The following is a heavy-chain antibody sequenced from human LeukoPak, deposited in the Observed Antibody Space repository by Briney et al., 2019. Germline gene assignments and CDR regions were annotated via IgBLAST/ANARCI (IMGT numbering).Heavy chain of an antibody. CDR3: ARSTMIRGVYYFDY. CDR1: GFTFDDYA. J-gene: IGHJ4*02. Sequence: PGRSLRLSCAASGFTFDDYAMHWVRQAPGKGLEWVSSISWNGDYVEYADSVKGRFTISRDNAKNSLYLQMNSLRAEDTAVYYCARSTMIRGVYYFDYWGQGTLVTVSS. D-gene: IGHD3-10*01. V-gene: IGHV3-9*01. CDR2: ISWNGDYV.